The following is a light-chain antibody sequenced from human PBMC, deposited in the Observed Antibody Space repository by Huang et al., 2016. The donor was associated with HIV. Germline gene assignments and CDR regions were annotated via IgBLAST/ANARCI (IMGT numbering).Light chain of an antibody. CDR2: DAS. J-gene: IGKJ1*01. CDR1: QSLDKGF. Sequence: ELVLTQSPGTLSSSPGGAAVISCRASQSLDKGFLAWYRQKPGQAPELLIFDASKRPSDIPDRFVGRGSGTDFSLTINGLDPEDFAFYFCHHYGATQWAFGQGTRVEIK. CDR3: HHYGATQWA. V-gene: IGKV3-20*01.